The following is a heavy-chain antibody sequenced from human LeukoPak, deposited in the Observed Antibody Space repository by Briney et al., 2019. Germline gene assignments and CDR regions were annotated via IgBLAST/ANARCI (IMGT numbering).Heavy chain of an antibody. CDR1: GFTFSSYG. Sequence: GRSLRLSCAPSGFTFSSYGMHWVRQAPGRGLDWVAVISYEGSNKYYADSVKGRFTISRDNSKNTLYLQMNSLRAEDTAVYYCAKDGSITMVRGVRFYWYFDLWGRGTLVTVSS. D-gene: IGHD3-10*01. V-gene: IGHV3-30*18. CDR2: ISYEGSNK. J-gene: IGHJ2*01. CDR3: AKDGSITMVRGVRFYWYFDL.